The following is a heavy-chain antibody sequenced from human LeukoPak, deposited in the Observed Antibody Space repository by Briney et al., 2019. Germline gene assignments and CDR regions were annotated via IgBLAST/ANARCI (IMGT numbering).Heavy chain of an antibody. CDR3: ARGLIVVVPAAMVHYYMDV. V-gene: IGHV4-34*01. Sequence: KSSETLSLTCTVYGGSFSGYYWSWIRQPPGKGLEWIGEINHSGSTNYNPSLKSRVTISVDTSKNQFSLKLSSVTAADTAVYYCARGLIVVVPAAMVHYYMDVWGKGTTVTVSS. CDR2: INHSGST. CDR1: GGSFSGYY. D-gene: IGHD2-2*01. J-gene: IGHJ6*03.